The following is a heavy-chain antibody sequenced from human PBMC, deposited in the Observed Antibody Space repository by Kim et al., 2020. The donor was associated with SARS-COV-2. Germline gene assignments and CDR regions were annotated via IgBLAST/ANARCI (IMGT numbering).Heavy chain of an antibody. Sequence: ASVKVSCKASGYTFTGYYMHWVRQAPGQGLEWMGRINPNSGGTNYAQKFQGRVTMTRDTSISTAYMELSRLRSDDTAVYYCATPRWVRGALGGYYYGMDVWGQGTTVTVSS. V-gene: IGHV1-2*06. J-gene: IGHJ6*02. D-gene: IGHD3-10*01. CDR3: ATPRWVRGALGGYYYGMDV. CDR2: INPNSGGT. CDR1: GYTFTGYY.